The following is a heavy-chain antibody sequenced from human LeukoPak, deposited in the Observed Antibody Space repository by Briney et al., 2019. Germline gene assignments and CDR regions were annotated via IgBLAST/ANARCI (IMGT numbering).Heavy chain of an antibody. CDR2: ISSSSSTI. D-gene: IGHD3-3*01. J-gene: IGHJ5*02. CDR3: ARDTRTTIFGVTFNWFDP. V-gene: IGHV3-48*01. Sequence: GGSLRLSCAASGFTLSSYSMNWVRQAPGKGLEWVSYISSSSSTIYYADSVKGRFTSSRDNAKNSLYLQMNSLRAEDTAVYYCARDTRTTIFGVTFNWFDPWGQGTQVTVSS. CDR1: GFTLSSYS.